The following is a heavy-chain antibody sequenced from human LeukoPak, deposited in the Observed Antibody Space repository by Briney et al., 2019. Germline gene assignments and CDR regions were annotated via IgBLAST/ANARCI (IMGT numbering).Heavy chain of an antibody. CDR3: ARADIVVVPAAIYYYGMDV. J-gene: IGHJ6*02. CDR2: IIPILDTA. D-gene: IGHD2-2*01. CDR1: GGTFSSYA. V-gene: IGHV1-69*04. Sequence: GASVKVSCKASGGTFSSYAISWVRQAPGQGLEWMGRIIPILDTANYAQKFQGRVTITADKSTSTAYMELSSLRSEDTAVYYCARADIVVVPAAIYYYGMDVWGQGTTVTVSS.